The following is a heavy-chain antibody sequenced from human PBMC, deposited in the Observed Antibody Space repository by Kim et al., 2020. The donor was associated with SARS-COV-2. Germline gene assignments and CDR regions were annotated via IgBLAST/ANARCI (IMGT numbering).Heavy chain of an antibody. V-gene: IGHV3-53*01. D-gene: IGHD6-13*01. Sequence: RTYYAESVKGRFTISRDNSKNTLYLQMNSLRAEDTAVYYCARSSSWGNFDYWGQGTLVTVSS. CDR3: ARSSSWGNFDY. J-gene: IGHJ4*02. CDR2: RT.